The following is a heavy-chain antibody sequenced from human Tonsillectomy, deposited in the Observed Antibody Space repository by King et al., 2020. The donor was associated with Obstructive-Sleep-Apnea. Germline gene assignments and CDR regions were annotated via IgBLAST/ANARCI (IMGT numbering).Heavy chain of an antibody. CDR3: ARLARVAAAGTGYFDY. Sequence: VQLVESGAEVKKPGESLKISCKGSGYSFTSYWIGWVRQMPGKGLEWMGIIYPGDSDTRSSPSFQGQVTISADKSISTAYLRGSSLRASDTAMYYCARLARVAAAGTGYFDYWGQGTLVTVSS. D-gene: IGHD6-13*01. V-gene: IGHV5-51*01. J-gene: IGHJ4*02. CDR2: IYPGDSDT. CDR1: GYSFTSYW.